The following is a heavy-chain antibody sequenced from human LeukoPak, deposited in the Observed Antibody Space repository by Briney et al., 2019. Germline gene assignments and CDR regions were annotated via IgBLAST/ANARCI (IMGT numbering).Heavy chain of an antibody. CDR3: AKDKLIILVPAAVDAFDI. Sequence: GGSLRLSCAASGFTFSSAWMSWVRQAPGKGLEWVGRIKSKSDGGTRDYAAPVKGRFTISRDDSKNTLDLQMNSLRAEDTAVYYCAKDKLIILVPAAVDAFDIWGQGTMVTVSS. D-gene: IGHD2-2*01. CDR2: IKSKSDGGTR. J-gene: IGHJ3*02. V-gene: IGHV3-15*01. CDR1: GFTFSSAW.